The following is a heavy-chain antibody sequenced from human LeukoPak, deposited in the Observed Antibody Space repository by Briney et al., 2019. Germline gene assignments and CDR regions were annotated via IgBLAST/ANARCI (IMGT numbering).Heavy chain of an antibody. V-gene: IGHV1-46*01. CDR1: GYTFTSNY. Sequence: GASVKVSCKASGYTFTSNYFHWVRQAPGQGLEWLGMINPRGGYTRFAQKFEGRITMTSDTSTSTVYVELRSLRSDDTAVYYCARDIFGPTVVAPQLAQLDYWGQGTLVTVSS. CDR3: ARDIFGPTVVAPQLAQLDY. J-gene: IGHJ4*02. D-gene: IGHD4-23*01. CDR2: INPRGGYT.